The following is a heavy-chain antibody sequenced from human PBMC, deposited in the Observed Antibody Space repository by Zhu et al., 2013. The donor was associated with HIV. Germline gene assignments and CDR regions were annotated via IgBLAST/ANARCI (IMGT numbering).Heavy chain of an antibody. D-gene: IGHD3-10*01. CDR1: GGTFSTYA. CDR2: IIPIFGTA. CDR3: AREGEPGMVAFNH. V-gene: IGHV1-69*01. Sequence: QVQLVQSGAEMKKPGSSVKVSCKASGGTFSTYAFSWVRQAPGQGLEWMGGIIPIFGTANYAQKFQGRVTITADESTSTAYMELSSLRSEDTAVYYCAREGEPGMVAFNHWGQGTLVTVAS. J-gene: IGHJ4*02.